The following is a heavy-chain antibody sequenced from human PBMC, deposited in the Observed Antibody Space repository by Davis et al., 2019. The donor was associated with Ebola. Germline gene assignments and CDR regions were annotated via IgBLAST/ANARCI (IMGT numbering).Heavy chain of an antibody. CDR1: GYTFTSYA. Sequence: ASVRVSCKASGYTFTSYAMNWVRQAPGQGLEWMGWIDTNTGNPTYAQGFTGRFVFSLDTSVSTAYLQISSLKAEDTAVYYCARQILRLESQLLWPSFDYWGQGALVTVSS. D-gene: IGHD1-1*01. CDR2: IDTNTGNP. V-gene: IGHV7-4-1*02. CDR3: ARQILRLESQLLWPSFDY. J-gene: IGHJ4*02.